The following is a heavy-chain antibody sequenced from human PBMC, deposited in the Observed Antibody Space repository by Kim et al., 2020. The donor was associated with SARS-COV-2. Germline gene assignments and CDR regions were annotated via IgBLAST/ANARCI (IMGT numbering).Heavy chain of an antibody. CDR1: GGSFSGYY. CDR2: INHSGST. J-gene: IGHJ4*02. CDR3: ARSTTVVTGGFDY. V-gene: IGHV4-34*01. D-gene: IGHD4-17*01. Sequence: SETLSLTCAVYGGSFSGYYWSWIRQPPGKGLEWIGEINHSGSTNYNPSLKSRVTISVDTSKNQFSLKLSSVTAADTAVYYCARSTTVVTGGFDYWGQGT.